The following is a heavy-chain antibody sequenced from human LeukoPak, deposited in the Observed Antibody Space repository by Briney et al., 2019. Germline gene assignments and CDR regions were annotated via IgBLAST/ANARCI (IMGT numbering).Heavy chain of an antibody. D-gene: IGHD4-17*01. V-gene: IGHV4-59*01. CDR3: ARVRRLTNYWYFDL. J-gene: IGHJ2*01. CDR2: IYYSGST. Sequence: SETLSLTCTVSGGSISSYYWSRIRQPPGKGLEWIGYIYYSGSTNYNPSLKSRVTISVDTSKNQFSLKLSSVTAADTAVYYCARVRRLTNYWYFDLWGRGTLVTVSS. CDR1: GGSISSYY.